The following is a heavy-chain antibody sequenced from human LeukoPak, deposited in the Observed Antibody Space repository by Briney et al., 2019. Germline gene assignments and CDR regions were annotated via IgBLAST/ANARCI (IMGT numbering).Heavy chain of an antibody. D-gene: IGHD6-19*01. J-gene: IGHJ4*02. Sequence: EASVKVSCKASGYTFTSYDINWVRQATGQGLEWMGWMNPNSGNTGYAQKFQGRVTITRNTSISTAYMELSSLRSEDTAVYYCARVTPLYSSGLFDYWGQGTLVTASS. CDR1: GYTFTSYD. CDR3: ARVTPLYSSGLFDY. V-gene: IGHV1-8*03. CDR2: MNPNSGNT.